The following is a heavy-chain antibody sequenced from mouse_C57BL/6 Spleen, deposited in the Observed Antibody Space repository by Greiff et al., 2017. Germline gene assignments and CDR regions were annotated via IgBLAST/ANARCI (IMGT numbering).Heavy chain of an antibody. V-gene: IGHV1-81*01. CDR3: AHYSNYFDY. CDR2: IYPRSGNT. Sequence: QVQLKQSGAELARPGASVKLSCKASGYTFTSYGISWVKQRTGQGLEWIGEIYPRSGNTYYNEKFKGKATLTADKSSSTAYMELRSLTSEDSAVYFCAHYSNYFDYWGQGTTLTVSS. J-gene: IGHJ2*01. D-gene: IGHD2-5*01. CDR1: GYTFTSYG.